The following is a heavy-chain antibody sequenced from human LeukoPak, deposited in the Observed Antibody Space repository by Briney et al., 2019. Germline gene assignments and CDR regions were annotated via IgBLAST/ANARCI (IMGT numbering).Heavy chain of an antibody. CDR1: GGSLSGYY. CDR2: INHSGST. Sequence: SETLSLTCAVYGGSLSGYYWSWIRQPPGKGLEWIGEINHSGSTNYHPSPKSRVTISVDTSKNQFSLKLSSVTAADTAVYYCAKVATYYYYYYYMDVWGKGTTVTVSS. CDR3: AKVATYYYYYYYMDV. V-gene: IGHV4-34*01. J-gene: IGHJ6*03. D-gene: IGHD2-21*02.